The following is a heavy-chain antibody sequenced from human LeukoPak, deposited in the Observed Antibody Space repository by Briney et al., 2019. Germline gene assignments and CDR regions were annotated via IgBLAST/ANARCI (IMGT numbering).Heavy chain of an antibody. Sequence: SETLSLTRGVSNYYISSGSYWSWIRQPPGKGLEWIGSIYHTGSACYSSSLQSRVTISVDTSKNQFSVKLSSVTAADTAVYYCARANDRGGTSPLDYWGQGTLVTVSS. D-gene: IGHD2-2*01. CDR3: ARANDRGGTSPLDY. CDR2: IYHTGSA. V-gene: IGHV4-38-2*01. J-gene: IGHJ4*02. CDR1: NYYISSGSY.